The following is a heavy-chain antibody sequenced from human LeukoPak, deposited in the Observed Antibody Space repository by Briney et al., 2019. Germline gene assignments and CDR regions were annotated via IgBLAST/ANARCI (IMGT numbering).Heavy chain of an antibody. V-gene: IGHV3-33*01. D-gene: IGHD2-15*01. Sequence: PGGSLRLSCAASGFTFSNSGMHWVRQAPGKGPEWVAVIWNDGTTQFYADSVKGRFTISRDNSKNTLFLQMNSLRAEDTAVYYCARDLYKNTPLDPWGQGTLVTVSS. CDR1: GFTFSNSG. J-gene: IGHJ5*02. CDR3: ARDLYKNTPLDP. CDR2: IWNDGTTQ.